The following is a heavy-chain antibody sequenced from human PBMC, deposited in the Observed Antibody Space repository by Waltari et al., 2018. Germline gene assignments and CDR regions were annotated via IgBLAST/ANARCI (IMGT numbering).Heavy chain of an antibody. D-gene: IGHD2-21*01. CDR2: IYTSGST. CDR1: GGSISSGSYY. J-gene: IGHJ3*02. Sequence: QVQLQESGPGLVKPSQTLSLPCPVSGGSISSGSYYWSWIRQPAGKGLEWIGRIYTSGSTNYNPSLKSRVTISVDTSKNQFSLKLSSVTAADTAVYYCARAYCGGDCYPKTGAFDIWGQGTMVTVSS. V-gene: IGHV4-61*02. CDR3: ARAYCGGDCYPKTGAFDI.